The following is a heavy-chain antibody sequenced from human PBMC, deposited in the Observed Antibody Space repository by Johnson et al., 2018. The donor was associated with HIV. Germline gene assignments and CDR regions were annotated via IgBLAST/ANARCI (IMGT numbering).Heavy chain of an antibody. CDR2: IYSGGST. Sequence: QVQLVESGGVVVQPGGSLRLSCAASGFTSDDYAIHWVRQAPGKGLERVSVIYSGGSTYYADSVKGRFTISRDNSKNTLYLQMHSLGAEDTAVYYCARDRGGYSYGYDSDAFDIWGQGTMVTVSS. D-gene: IGHD5-18*01. CDR3: ARDRGGYSYGYDSDAFDI. J-gene: IGHJ3*02. CDR1: GFTSDDYA. V-gene: IGHV3-NL1*01.